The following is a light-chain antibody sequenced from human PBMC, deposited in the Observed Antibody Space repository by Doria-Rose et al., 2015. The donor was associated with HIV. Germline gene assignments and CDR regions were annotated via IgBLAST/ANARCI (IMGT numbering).Light chain of an antibody. CDR1: SSDVGGYNY. CDR3: SSYTSSTTYV. V-gene: IGLV2-14*03. J-gene: IGLJ1*01. CDR2: DVS. Sequence: QPASVSGSPGQSITISCTGTSSDVGGYNYVSWYQQHPGKAPKLMIYDVSKRPSGVSNRFSGSKSGNTASLTISGLQAEDEADYYCSSYTSSTTYVFGTGTKVTVL.